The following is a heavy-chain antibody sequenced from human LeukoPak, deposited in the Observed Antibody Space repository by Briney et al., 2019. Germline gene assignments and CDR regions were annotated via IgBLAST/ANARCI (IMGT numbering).Heavy chain of an antibody. D-gene: IGHD2-2*01. CDR1: GFTFSNSW. V-gene: IGHV3-15*01. CDR2: IKSKTDGGTT. CDR3: TTLTYCSSTSCHYM. J-gene: IGHJ4*02. Sequence: PGGSLRLSCAASGFTFSNSWMSWVRQAPGKGREWVGRIKSKTDGGTTDYAAPVNGRFTISRDDSKHTLYLQMNSLKTEDTAVYYCTTLTYCSSTSCHYMWGQGTLVTVSS.